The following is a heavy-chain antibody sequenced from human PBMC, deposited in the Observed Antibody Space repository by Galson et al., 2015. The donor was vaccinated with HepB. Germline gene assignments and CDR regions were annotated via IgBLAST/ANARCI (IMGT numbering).Heavy chain of an antibody. CDR1: GFTFDNFG. V-gene: IGHV3-20*04. J-gene: IGHJ4*02. Sequence: SLRLSCAASGFTFDNFGMSWVRQAQGKGLEWVSGINLNGASTDYAHSVKGRFTISRDNARNSLYLQMNSLSAEDTALYYCARDLRYCSRSSCYTPLDYWGQGTLVSVSS. CDR3: ARDLRYCSRSSCYTPLDY. CDR2: INLNGAST. D-gene: IGHD2-2*02.